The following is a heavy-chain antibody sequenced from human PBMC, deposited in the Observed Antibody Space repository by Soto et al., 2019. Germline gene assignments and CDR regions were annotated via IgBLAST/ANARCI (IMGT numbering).Heavy chain of an antibody. CDR1: GYTFSSYA. Sequence: ASVKVSCKASGYTFSSYAISWVRQAPGQGLEWMGGIIPIFGTANYAQKFQGRVTITADKSTSTAYMELSSLRSEDTAVYYCARVVPAAPYYFDYWGQGTLVTVSS. CDR3: ARVVPAAPYYFDY. V-gene: IGHV1-69*06. D-gene: IGHD2-2*01. CDR2: IIPIFGTA. J-gene: IGHJ4*02.